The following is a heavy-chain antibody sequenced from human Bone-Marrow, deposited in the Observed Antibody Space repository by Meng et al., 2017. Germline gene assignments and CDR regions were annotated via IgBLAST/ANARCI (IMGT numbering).Heavy chain of an antibody. Sequence: QVRLGEPGGGVVQPGRSLRLSCAASGFTFSSYAMHWVRQAPGKGLEWVAVISYDGSNKYYADSVKGRFTISRDNSKNTLYLQMNSLRAEDTAVYYCARDSGFDYWGQGTLVTVSS. CDR1: GFTFSSYA. V-gene: IGHV3-30*01. CDR3: ARDSGFDY. CDR2: ISYDGSNK. J-gene: IGHJ4*02. D-gene: IGHD7-27*01.